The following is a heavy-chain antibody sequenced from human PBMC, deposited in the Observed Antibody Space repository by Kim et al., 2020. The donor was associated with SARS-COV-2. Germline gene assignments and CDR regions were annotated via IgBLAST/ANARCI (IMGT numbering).Heavy chain of an antibody. CDR1: GITFNNYA. D-gene: IGHD6-6*01. CDR2: ISGSGITT. V-gene: IGHV3-23*01. Sequence: GGSLRLSCVVSGITFNNYAMSWVRQAPGKGPEWGSGISGSGITTFYADSVKGRFTISRDNSKNTVYLQINSLRAEATALYYCAKDTRPGVNEYSSPFYFDYWGQGTPVTVSS. CDR3: AKDTRPGVNEYSSPFYFDY. J-gene: IGHJ4*02.